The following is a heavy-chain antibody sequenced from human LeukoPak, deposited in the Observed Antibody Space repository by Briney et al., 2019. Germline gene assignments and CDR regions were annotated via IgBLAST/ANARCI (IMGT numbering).Heavy chain of an antibody. V-gene: IGHV4-30-4*07. J-gene: IGHJ4*02. CDR3: ARGGYDFWSGYYTDY. CDR1: GGSISSGGYS. D-gene: IGHD3-3*01. Sequence: SETLSLTCAVSGGSISSGGYSWSWIRQPPGKGLEWIGYIYYSGSTYYNPSLKSRVTISVDTSKNQFSLKLSSVTAADTDVYYCARGGYDFWSGYYTDYWGQGTLVTVSS. CDR2: IYYSGST.